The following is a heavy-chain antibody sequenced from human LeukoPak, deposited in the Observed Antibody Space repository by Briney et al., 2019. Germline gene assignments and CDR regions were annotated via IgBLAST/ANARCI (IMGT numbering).Heavy chain of an antibody. Sequence: SETLSLTCAVYGGSFSGYYWSWIRQPPGEGLEWIGEINHSGSTNYNPSLKSRVTISVDTSKNQFSLKLSSVTAADTAVYYCATQARLSYCSSTSCAYGMDVWGQGTTVTVSS. J-gene: IGHJ6*02. CDR2: INHSGST. CDR1: GGSFSGYY. D-gene: IGHD2-2*01. CDR3: ATQARLSYCSSTSCAYGMDV. V-gene: IGHV4-34*01.